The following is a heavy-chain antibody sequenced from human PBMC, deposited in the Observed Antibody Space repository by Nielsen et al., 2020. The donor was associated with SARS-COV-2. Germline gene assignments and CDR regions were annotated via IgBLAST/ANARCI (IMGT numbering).Heavy chain of an antibody. J-gene: IGHJ4*02. CDR1: GFTFSNYW. CDR2: INQDGSTT. CDR3: ASRQDGYNYDTH. Sequence: GESLKISCAASGFTFSNYWMHWLRQAPGKGLVWVSRINQDGSTTNYGDSVQGRFTISRDNARNTLYLQLNGLRAEDTGVYYCASRQDGYNYDTHWGQGTRVTVSS. V-gene: IGHV3-74*01. D-gene: IGHD5-24*01.